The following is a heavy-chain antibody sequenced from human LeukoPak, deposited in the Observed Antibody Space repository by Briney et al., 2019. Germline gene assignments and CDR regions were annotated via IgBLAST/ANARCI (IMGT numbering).Heavy chain of an antibody. CDR2: ISGSGGST. CDR1: GFTFSSYA. Sequence: GGSLRLSCAASGFTFSSYAMSWVRQAPGKGLEWVSAISGSGGSTYYADSVKGRFTISRDNSKNTLYLQMNSLGAEDTAVYYCAKDYYDSSGYPFDYWGQGTLVTVSS. CDR3: AKDYYDSSGYPFDY. D-gene: IGHD3-22*01. J-gene: IGHJ4*02. V-gene: IGHV3-23*01.